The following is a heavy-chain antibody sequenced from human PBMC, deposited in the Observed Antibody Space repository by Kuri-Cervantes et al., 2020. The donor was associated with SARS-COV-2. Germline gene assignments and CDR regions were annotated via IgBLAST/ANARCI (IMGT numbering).Heavy chain of an antibody. CDR2: ISGSGGST. D-gene: IGHD5-12*01. J-gene: IGHJ4*02. V-gene: IGHV3-23*01. CDR1: EFTFSSYA. CDR3: AKVQYSAYSAYDPLPLSFDY. Sequence: GGSLRLSCAAPEFTFSSYAMSWVRQAPGKGLEWVSAISGSGGSTYYADSVKGRFTISRDNSKNTLYLQMNSLRAEDTAVYYCAKVQYSAYSAYDPLPLSFDYWGQGTLVTVSS.